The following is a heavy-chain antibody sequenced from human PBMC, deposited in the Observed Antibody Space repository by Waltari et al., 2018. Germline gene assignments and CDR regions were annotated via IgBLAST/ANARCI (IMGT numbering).Heavy chain of an antibody. D-gene: IGHD2-15*01. CDR1: GDFMSSCDV. CDR3: ARDRGRGLYLDS. J-gene: IGHJ4*02. V-gene: IGHV4-4*02. CDR2: IRRSGRT. Sequence: QLQLQESGPGLVKHSGTLSLTCTVSGDFMSSCDVWNWVRQPPGKGLEWIGQIRRSGRTNYNPSLESRVTMSVDTSNNQFSLKVTSVTAADTAVYYCARDRGRGLYLDSWGQGTLVTVSP.